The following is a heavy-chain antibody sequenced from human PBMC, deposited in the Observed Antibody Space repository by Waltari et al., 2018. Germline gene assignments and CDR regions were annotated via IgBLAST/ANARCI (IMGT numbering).Heavy chain of an antibody. CDR3: ARGYWNFGL. V-gene: IGHV3-7*03. CDR1: GFSFSTYW. CDR2: IKQDGSEK. J-gene: IGHJ2*01. Sequence: EVKLVESGGGLVQPGESLRLSCAASGFSFSTYWMTWVRQAPGKGLGWVANIKQDGSEKYYVDSVKGRFTVSRDNAKDSLYLQMNSLRVEDTAVYYCARGYWNFGLWGRGTLVTVSS.